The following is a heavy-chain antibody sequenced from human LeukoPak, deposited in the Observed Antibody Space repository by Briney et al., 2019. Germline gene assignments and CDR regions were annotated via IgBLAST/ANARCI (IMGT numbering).Heavy chain of an antibody. CDR2: IIPIFGTA. J-gene: IGHJ4*02. V-gene: IGHV1-69*13. CDR1: GGTFSSYA. CDR3: AKGRYCSSTSCYFGVFDY. Sequence: SVKVSCKASGGTFSSYAISWVRQAPGQGLEWMGGIIPIFGTANYAQKFQGRVTITADESTSTAYMELSSLRSEDTAVYYCAKGRYCSSTSCYFGVFDYWGQGTLVAVSS. D-gene: IGHD2-2*01.